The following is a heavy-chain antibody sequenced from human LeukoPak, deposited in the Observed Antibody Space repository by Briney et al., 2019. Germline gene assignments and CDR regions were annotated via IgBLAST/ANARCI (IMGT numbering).Heavy chain of an antibody. CDR1: GGSFSGYY. D-gene: IGHD2-2*01. J-gene: IGHJ5*02. CDR2: INHSGST. V-gene: IGHV4-34*01. CDR3: ARGHPAYCSSTSCRRRRINWSDP. Sequence: PSETLSLTCAVYGGSFSGYYWSWIRQPPGKGLEWIGEINHSGSTNYNPSLKSRVTISVDTSKNQFSLKLSSVTAADTAVYYCARGHPAYCSSTSCRRRRINWSDPWGQGTLVTVSS.